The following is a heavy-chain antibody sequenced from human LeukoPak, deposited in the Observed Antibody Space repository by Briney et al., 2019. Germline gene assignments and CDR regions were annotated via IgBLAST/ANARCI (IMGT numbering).Heavy chain of an antibody. D-gene: IGHD6-6*01. CDR3: VAIVAARPR. CDR1: GFTLSSNW. J-gene: IGHJ4*02. Sequence: GGSRRLSCAASGFTLSSNWMHWVRQAPGNGLVWISRIDSDGSTTNFADSVKGRFTISRDNSKNTLYLQMTSLRAEDTGVYHCVAIVAARPRWGQGTLVTVSS. CDR2: IDSDGSTT. V-gene: IGHV3-74*01.